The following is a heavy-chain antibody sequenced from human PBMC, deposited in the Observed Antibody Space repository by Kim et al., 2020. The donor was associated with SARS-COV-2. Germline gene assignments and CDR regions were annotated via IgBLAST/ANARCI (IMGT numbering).Heavy chain of an antibody. Sequence: SVKVSCKASGGTFSSYAISWVRQAPGQGLEWMGGIIPIFGTANYAQKFQGRVTITADESTSTAYMELSSLRSEDTAVYYCARGVVPAAMNYYYYGMDVWGQGTTVTVSS. CDR1: GGTFSSYA. CDR3: ARGVVPAAMNYYYYGMDV. CDR2: IIPIFGTA. D-gene: IGHD2-2*01. V-gene: IGHV1-69*13. J-gene: IGHJ6*02.